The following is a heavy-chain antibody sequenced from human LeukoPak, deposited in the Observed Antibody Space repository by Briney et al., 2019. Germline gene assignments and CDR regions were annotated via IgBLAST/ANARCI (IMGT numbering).Heavy chain of an antibody. CDR3: ARVIRVTRFLAGESAYYFDY. V-gene: IGHV1-18*01. CDR1: GYTFTSYG. Sequence: GASVKVSCKASGYTFTSYGISWVRQAPGQGLEWMGWISAYNGNTNYAQKLQGRVTMTTDTSTSTAYMELRSLRSDDTAVYYCARVIRVTRFLAGESAYYFDYWGQGTLVTVSS. D-gene: IGHD3-3*01. CDR2: ISAYNGNT. J-gene: IGHJ4*02.